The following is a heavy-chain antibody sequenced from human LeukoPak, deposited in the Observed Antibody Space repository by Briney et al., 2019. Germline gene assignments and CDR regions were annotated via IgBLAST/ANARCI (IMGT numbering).Heavy chain of an antibody. CDR2: IRSKAYGGTT. Sequence: GGSLRLSCTASGFTFGDYAMSWVRQAPGKGPEWVSFIRSKAYGGTTEYAASVKGRFTISRDDSKSIAYLQMNSLKTEDTAVYYCTRVSLVAASVFFDYWGQGTLVTVSS. CDR3: TRVSLVAASVFFDY. D-gene: IGHD2-15*01. J-gene: IGHJ4*02. V-gene: IGHV3-49*04. CDR1: GFTFGDYA.